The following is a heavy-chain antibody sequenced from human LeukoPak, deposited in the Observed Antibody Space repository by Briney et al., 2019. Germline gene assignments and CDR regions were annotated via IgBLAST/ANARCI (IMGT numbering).Heavy chain of an antibody. V-gene: IGHV4-31*03. CDR1: GGSISSGGYF. D-gene: IGHD6-6*01. CDR3: ARAPYSSSSVDY. Sequence: PSETLSLTCTVSGGSISSGGYFWTWIRQQPGKGLEWIGYIYYSGSTYYNPSLKSRVTISVDMSKNQFSLKLSSVTAAATAVYYCARAPYSSSSVDYWGQGTLVTVSS. J-gene: IGHJ4*02. CDR2: IYYSGST.